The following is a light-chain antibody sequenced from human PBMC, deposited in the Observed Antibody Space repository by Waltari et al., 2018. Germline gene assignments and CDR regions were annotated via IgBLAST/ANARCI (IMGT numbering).Light chain of an antibody. Sequence: EIVMTQSPATLSVSPGERATLSCRASQSVSSNLAWSQQKPGQAPRRLIDGASTRATGIPARFSGSGSGTAFTLTISSLQSEDFAVYYCQQYNNWPTLTFGGGTKVEIK. CDR1: QSVSSN. CDR2: GAS. J-gene: IGKJ4*01. V-gene: IGKV3-15*01. CDR3: QQYNNWPTLT.